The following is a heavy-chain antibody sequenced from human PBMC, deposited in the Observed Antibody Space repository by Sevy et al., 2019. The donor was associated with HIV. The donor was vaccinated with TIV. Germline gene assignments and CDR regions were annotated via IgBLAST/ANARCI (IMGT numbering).Heavy chain of an antibody. V-gene: IGHV3-21*01. D-gene: IGHD6-6*01. Sequence: GGSLRLSCAASGFTFSSYSMNWVRQAPGKGLGWVSSISSSSSYIYYADSVKGRFTISRDNAKNSLYLQMNSLRAEDTAVYYCASNIAARPDYWGQGTLVTVSS. CDR1: GFTFSSYS. CDR2: ISSSSSYI. CDR3: ASNIAARPDY. J-gene: IGHJ4*02.